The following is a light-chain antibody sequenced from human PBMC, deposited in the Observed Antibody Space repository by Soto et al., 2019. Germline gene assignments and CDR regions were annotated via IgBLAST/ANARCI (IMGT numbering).Light chain of an antibody. J-gene: IGKJ2*01. CDR3: PQSNSYPYT. V-gene: IGKV1-12*01. CDR1: QGVSSW. CDR2: AAS. Sequence: DIQMTQSPSSVSASVGDRVTITCRASQGVSSWLAWYQQKPGKAPKLLIYAASSLQSGVPSRFSGSASGTHFTITFSSLQPEDLATYYCPQSNSYPYTFGQGTKLEIQ.